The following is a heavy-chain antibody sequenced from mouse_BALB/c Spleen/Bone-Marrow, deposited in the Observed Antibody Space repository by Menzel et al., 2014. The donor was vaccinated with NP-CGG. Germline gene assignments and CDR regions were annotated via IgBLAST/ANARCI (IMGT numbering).Heavy chain of an antibody. Sequence: EVQVVESGGGLVQPGGSLRLSCATSGFTFTDYYMSWVRQPPGKALEWLGFIRNKANGYTTEYSASVKGRFTISRDNSQSILYLQMNTLRAEDSATYYCARGWITTGFAYWGQGTLVTASA. D-gene: IGHD1-1*01. J-gene: IGHJ3*01. CDR2: IRNKANGYTT. V-gene: IGHV7-3*02. CDR3: ARGWITTGFAY. CDR1: GFTFTDYY.